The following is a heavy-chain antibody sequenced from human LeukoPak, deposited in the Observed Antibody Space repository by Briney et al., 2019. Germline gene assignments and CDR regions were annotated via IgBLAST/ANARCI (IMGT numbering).Heavy chain of an antibody. CDR3: ARVYSANGYGSGYYDY. CDR2: ITSTSNHI. J-gene: IGHJ4*02. CDR1: GFTFSTYD. D-gene: IGHD3-10*01. Sequence: GGSLRLSCVVSGFTFSTYDMNWVRQAPGKGLEWVSAITSTSNHINYADSVRGRFTISRDSANNSLYLQMNSLRAEDTAVYYCARVYSANGYGSGYYDYWGQGTLVTVSS. V-gene: IGHV3-21*01.